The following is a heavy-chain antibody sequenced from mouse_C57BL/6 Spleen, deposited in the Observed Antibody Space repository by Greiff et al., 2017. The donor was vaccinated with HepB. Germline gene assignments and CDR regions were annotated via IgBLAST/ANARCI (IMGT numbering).Heavy chain of an antibody. J-gene: IGHJ3*01. Sequence: VQLQQPGAELVKPGASVKLSCKASGYTFTSYWMHWVKQRPGQGLEWIGMIHPNSGSTNYNEKFKSKATLTVDKSSSTAYMQLSSLTSEDSAVYYCARDYYGSSSWFAYWGQGPLVTVSA. D-gene: IGHD1-1*01. V-gene: IGHV1-64*01. CDR3: ARDYYGSSSWFAY. CDR1: GYTFTSYW. CDR2: IHPNSGST.